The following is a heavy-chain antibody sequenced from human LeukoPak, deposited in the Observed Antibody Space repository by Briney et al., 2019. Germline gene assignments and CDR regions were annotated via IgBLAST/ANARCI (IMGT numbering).Heavy chain of an antibody. D-gene: IGHD2-2*01. CDR1: GGSISSGGYY. CDR3: ARDGLKCQLPDR. CDR2: IYHSGST. J-gene: IGHJ5*02. V-gene: IGHV4-30-2*01. Sequence: SETLSLTCTVSGGSISSGGYYWSWIRQPPGKGLERIGYIYHSGSTYYNPSLKSRVTISVDRSKNQFSLKLSSVTAADTAVYYCARDGLKCQLPDRWGQGTLVTVSS.